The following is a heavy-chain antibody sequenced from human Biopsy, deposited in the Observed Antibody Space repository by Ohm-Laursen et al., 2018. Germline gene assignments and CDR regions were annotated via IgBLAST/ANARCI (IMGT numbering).Heavy chain of an antibody. CDR3: AKGRVGNSGSLDI. J-gene: IGHJ3*02. CDR2: ITVSADTT. D-gene: IGHD1-1*01. CDR1: GFTFNSYW. Sequence: SLRLSCTASGFTFNSYWMHWVRQAPGKGLEWVSAITVSADTTYYADSVRGRFTVSRDNSQNTLYLQMNSLRAEDTAIYYCAKGRVGNSGSLDIRGHGTMVAVSS. V-gene: IGHV3-23*01.